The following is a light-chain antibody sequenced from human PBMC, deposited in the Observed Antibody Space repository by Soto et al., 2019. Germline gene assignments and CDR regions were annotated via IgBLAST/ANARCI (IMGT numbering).Light chain of an antibody. CDR3: QQYGSSPLT. CDR1: QSVSSSY. V-gene: IGKV3-20*01. Sequence: ETVLTQSPGTLSLSPGERATLSCRASQSVSSSYLAWYQQNPGQAPRLLIYGASSRATGIPDRFSGSGSGTDFTLTISRLEPEDFAVYYCQQYGSSPLTFGGGTKVEIK. CDR2: GAS. J-gene: IGKJ4*01.